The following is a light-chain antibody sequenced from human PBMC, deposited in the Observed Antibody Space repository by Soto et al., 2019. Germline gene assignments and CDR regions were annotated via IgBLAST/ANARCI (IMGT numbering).Light chain of an antibody. CDR2: KAS. V-gene: IGKV1-5*03. CDR1: QSISVW. J-gene: IGKJ1*01. Sequence: DIQMTQSPSTLSASVGDRVTITCRASQSISVWLAWYQQKAGKAPNLLIYKASRLQSGVPSRFSGSGSGTDFTLTISCLQSEDFATYYCQQYYSFPQTFGRGTKVDIK. CDR3: QQYYSFPQT.